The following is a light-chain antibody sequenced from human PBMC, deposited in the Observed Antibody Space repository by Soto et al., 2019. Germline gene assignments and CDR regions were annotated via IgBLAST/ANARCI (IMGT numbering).Light chain of an antibody. CDR1: SSNIGAGYD. J-gene: IGLJ1*01. CDR2: GNT. CDR3: QSYDSSLSAPDV. Sequence: QSVLTQPPSVSGAPGQRVTISCTGSSSNIGAGYDVHWYQHLPGTAPKLLIYGNTNRPSGVPDRFSGSKSGTSASLAITGLQAEDEADYYCQSYDSSLSAPDVFGTGTKVTVL. V-gene: IGLV1-40*01.